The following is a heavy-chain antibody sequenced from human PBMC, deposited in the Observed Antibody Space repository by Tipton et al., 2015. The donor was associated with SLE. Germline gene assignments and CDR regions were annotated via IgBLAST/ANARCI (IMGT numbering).Heavy chain of an antibody. Sequence: LRLSCNVSGGSISSGTFYWTWIRQPAGKGLEWIGHIFTSGSTNYNPSLKSRVTISLDTSQNQFSLKLRSVTAADTAVYFCARETYGDYFDNWGQGALVTVSS. V-gene: IGHV4-61*09. J-gene: IGHJ4*02. CDR1: GGSISSGTFY. D-gene: IGHD4-17*01. CDR2: IFTSGST. CDR3: ARETYGDYFDN.